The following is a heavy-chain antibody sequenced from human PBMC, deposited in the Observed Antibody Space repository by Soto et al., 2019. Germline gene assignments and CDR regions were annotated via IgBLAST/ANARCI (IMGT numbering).Heavy chain of an antibody. Sequence: QVQLVESGGGVVQPGRSLRLSCAASGFTFSSYGMHWVRQAPGKGLEWVAVIWFDGSNKFYADSVQGRFTISRDNSKNTVAMQISRLGDEASAAYCCATTRPYCGQGTLVPVSS. V-gene: IGHV3-33*01. J-gene: IGHJ4*02. CDR1: GFTFSSYG. CDR3: ATTRPY. CDR2: IWFDGSNK.